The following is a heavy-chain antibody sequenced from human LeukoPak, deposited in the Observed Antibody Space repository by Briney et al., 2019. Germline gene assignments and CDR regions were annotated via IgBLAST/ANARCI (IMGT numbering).Heavy chain of an antibody. CDR2: MRSKSYGGPP. CDR1: GFTFGDSG. D-gene: IGHD3-3*01. J-gene: IGHJ4*02. Sequence: PGGSLRLSCTGSGFTFGDSGINWVRQAPGRGLEWVGFMRSKSYGGPPQYAASVRGRFTISRDDSKSIAYLQMNSLEIEDTALYYCTRAPDYDFCLDSWGQGTLVTVSS. V-gene: IGHV3-49*04. CDR3: TRAPDYDFCLDS.